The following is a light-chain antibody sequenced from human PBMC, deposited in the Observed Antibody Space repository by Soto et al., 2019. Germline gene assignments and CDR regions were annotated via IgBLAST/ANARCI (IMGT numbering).Light chain of an antibody. CDR1: QSVSSN. CDR3: QQYNIWPWT. J-gene: IGKJ1*01. Sequence: EGVMTQSPATLSVSPGERATLSCRASQSVSSNLAWYQQKPGQAPRLLIYGASTRATGIPARFSGSGSGTEFTLTISSLQSADFAVYYCQQYNIWPWTFGQGTKVEIK. CDR2: GAS. V-gene: IGKV3-15*01.